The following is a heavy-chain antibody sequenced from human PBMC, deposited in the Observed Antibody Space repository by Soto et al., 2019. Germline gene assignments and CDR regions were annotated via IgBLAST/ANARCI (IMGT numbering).Heavy chain of an antibody. CDR3: ATAISATTFDH. J-gene: IGHJ4*02. V-gene: IGHV1-3*01. CDR2: INGGNVNT. Sequence: QVHLVQSGAEVKAPGASVRISCATSGNIFNDYEIHWLRQAPGHRLEWMGWINGGNVNTGSPQRFQSRVTMSRATSARTSYVELRSLSHEDTAVYYCATAISATTFDHWGQGTLVTVSP. CDR1: GNIFNDYE.